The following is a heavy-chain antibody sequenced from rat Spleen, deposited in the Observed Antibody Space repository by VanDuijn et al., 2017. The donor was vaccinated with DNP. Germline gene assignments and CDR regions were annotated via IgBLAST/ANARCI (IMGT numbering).Heavy chain of an antibody. CDR3: ARPASGWFAY. CDR2: IGSAAYAP. V-gene: IGHV5-22*01. D-gene: IGHD4-3*01. J-gene: IGHJ3*01. CDR1: GFTFSAYY. Sequence: EVQLVESGGGLVQPGRSLKLSCAASGFTFSAYYMAWVRQAPAKGLEWVAYIGSAAYAPYYGDSVKGRFTISRDNAKSTLYLQMNSLRSEDMATYYCARPASGWFAYWGQGTLVTVSS.